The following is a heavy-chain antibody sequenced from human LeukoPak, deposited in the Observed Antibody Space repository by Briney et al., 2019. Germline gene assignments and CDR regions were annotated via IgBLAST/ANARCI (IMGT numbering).Heavy chain of an antibody. CDR3: ARVWYNYGMTGYYYYMDV. Sequence: PGGSLRLSCAASGFTFSSYWMTWVRPLPGKGLEWVANIKKDGSEKSYVDSVKGRFSISRDNSENSVYLQMNSLRPEDTAVYYCARVWYNYGMTGYYYYMDVWGKGTTVTVSS. CDR2: IKKDGSEK. D-gene: IGHD1-1*01. V-gene: IGHV3-7*01. J-gene: IGHJ6*03. CDR1: GFTFSSYW.